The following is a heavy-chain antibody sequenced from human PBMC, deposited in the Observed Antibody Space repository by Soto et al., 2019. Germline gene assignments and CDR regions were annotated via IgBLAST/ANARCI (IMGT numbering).Heavy chain of an antibody. Sequence: QLVQSGAEVKKPGASMKVSCKASGYSFDSFGISWVRQAPGQGLEWMGRVNAHNHITKYAQKFQGRLTITRDTSTSTDYMEVRSLRSDDTAVYYCARDSRVGANSDACDVWGQGTMVTVSS. J-gene: IGHJ3*01. V-gene: IGHV1-18*01. CDR1: GYSFDSFG. D-gene: IGHD1-26*01. CDR2: VNAHNHIT. CDR3: ARDSRVGANSDACDV.